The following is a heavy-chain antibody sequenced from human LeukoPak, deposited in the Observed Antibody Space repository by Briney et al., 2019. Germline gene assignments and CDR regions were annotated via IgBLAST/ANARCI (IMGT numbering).Heavy chain of an antibody. CDR1: GFTFSDYW. Sequence: GGSLRLSCAASGFTFSDYWIHWVRQAPGKGLVWVSHINSDGSSATYADSVKGRFTISRDNAKNTVYLQMNSLRAEDTAVYFCARRGVGCFDYWGQGALVTVS. D-gene: IGHD3-10*01. CDR3: ARRGVGCFDY. V-gene: IGHV3-74*01. CDR2: INSDGSSA. J-gene: IGHJ4*02.